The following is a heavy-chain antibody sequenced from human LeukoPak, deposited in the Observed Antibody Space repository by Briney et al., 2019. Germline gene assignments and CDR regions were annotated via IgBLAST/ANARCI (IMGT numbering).Heavy chain of an antibody. V-gene: IGHV1-18*01. CDR3: ARAPLGYDSSGYFLRDYGMDV. CDR1: GYTFTSYD. Sequence: ASVKVSCEASGYTFTSYDINWVRQAPGQGLEWMGWISAYNGNTNYAQKLQGRVTMTTDTSTSTAYMELRSLRSDDTAVYYCARAPLGYDSSGYFLRDYGMDVWGQGTTVTVSS. D-gene: IGHD3-22*01. CDR2: ISAYNGNT. J-gene: IGHJ6*02.